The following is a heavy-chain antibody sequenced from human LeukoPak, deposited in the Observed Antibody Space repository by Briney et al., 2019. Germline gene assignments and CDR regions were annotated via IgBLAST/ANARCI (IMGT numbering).Heavy chain of an antibody. D-gene: IGHD6-19*01. CDR1: GGSISNYY. CDR2: INYSGNT. V-gene: IGHV4-59*08. CDR3: ARQNGQWLARGQDFDL. Sequence: SETLSLTCTVSGGSISNYYWSWIRQPPGKGLEWIAYINYSGNTDYNPSLKSRVTIPVDTSKNHFSLKLNSVTAADTAMYYCARQNGQWLARGQDFDLWGRGTLVTVSS. J-gene: IGHJ2*01.